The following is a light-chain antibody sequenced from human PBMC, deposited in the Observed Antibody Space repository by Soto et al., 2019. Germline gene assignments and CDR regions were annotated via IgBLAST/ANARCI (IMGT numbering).Light chain of an antibody. CDR2: DVS. V-gene: IGLV2-11*01. J-gene: IGLJ1*01. CDR1: SSDVGGYKY. Sequence: QSALTQPRSVSGSPGQSVTISCTGTSSDVGGYKYVSWYQQHPGKAPKVMIYDVSKRPSGVPDRFSGSKSGNTASLTISGLQAEDEADYYCCSYAGTHTRYGFGTGTKVTVL. CDR3: CSYAGTHTRYG.